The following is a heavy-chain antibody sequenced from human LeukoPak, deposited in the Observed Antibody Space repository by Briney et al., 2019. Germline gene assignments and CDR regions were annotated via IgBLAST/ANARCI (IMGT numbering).Heavy chain of an antibody. J-gene: IGHJ4*02. CDR2: INHSGST. CDR3: ARGGMGATPFFDY. Sequence: SETLSLTCTVSGGSISSYYWSWIRQPPGKGLEWIGEINHSGSTNYNPSLKNRITISVDTSKNQFSLKLSSVTAADTAVYYFARGGMGATPFFDYWGQGTLVTVSS. D-gene: IGHD1-26*01. CDR1: GGSISSYY. V-gene: IGHV4-34*01.